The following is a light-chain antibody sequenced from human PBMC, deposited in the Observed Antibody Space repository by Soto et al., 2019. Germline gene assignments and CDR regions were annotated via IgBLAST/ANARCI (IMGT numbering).Light chain of an antibody. J-gene: IGKJ3*01. Sequence: DIQMTQSPPTLSASVGDRVTITCRASQSISSWLAWYQQKPGKAPILLIYKASSLESGVPSRFSGSGSGTEFTLTISSLQPDDFATYYCQQYNSFPFSVGPGTKVDIK. CDR3: QQYNSFPFS. CDR2: KAS. CDR1: QSISSW. V-gene: IGKV1-5*03.